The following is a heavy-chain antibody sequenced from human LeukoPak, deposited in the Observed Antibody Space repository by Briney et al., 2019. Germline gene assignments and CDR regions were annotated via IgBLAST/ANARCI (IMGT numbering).Heavy chain of an antibody. CDR2: IIPIFGTA. J-gene: IGHJ4*02. CDR3: ARFRANDNEMATIMDY. D-gene: IGHD5-24*01. V-gene: IGHV1-69*13. CDR1: GYTFTSYG. Sequence: ASVKVSCKASGYTFTSYGISWVRQAPGQGLEWMGGIIPIFGTANYAQKFQGRVTITADESTSTAYMELSSLRSEDTAVYYCARFRANDNEMATIMDYWGQGTLVTVSS.